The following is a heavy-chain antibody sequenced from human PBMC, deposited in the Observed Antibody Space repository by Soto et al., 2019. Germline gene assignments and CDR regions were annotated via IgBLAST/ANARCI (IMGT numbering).Heavy chain of an antibody. CDR3: ARDHWDAGY. Sequence: EVQLVESGGGLVQPGGSLRLSCAASGFTVSTKYMSWVRQAPGKGLEWVSIIYSGGSTFYADSVRGRLTISRDNSKNTVNVQKNSLRAEDTAVYYCARDHWDAGYWGQGNLVTVSS. V-gene: IGHV3-66*01. CDR2: IYSGGST. CDR1: GFTVSTKY. J-gene: IGHJ4*02. D-gene: IGHD1-26*01.